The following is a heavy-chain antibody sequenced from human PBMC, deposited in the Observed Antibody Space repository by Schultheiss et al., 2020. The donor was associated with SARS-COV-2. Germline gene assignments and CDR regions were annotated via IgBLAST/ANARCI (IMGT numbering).Heavy chain of an antibody. D-gene: IGHD2-21*02. V-gene: IGHV3-11*01. CDR3: AKDIRLHGTSPGPGMDV. CDR1: GFTFSDYY. Sequence: GGSLRLSCAASGFTFSDYYMSWIRQAPGKGLEWVSYISSSGSTIYYADSVKGRFTISRDNAKNSLYLQMNSLRAEDTAVYYCAKDIRLHGTSPGPGMDVWGQGTTVTVSS. J-gene: IGHJ6*02. CDR2: ISSSGSTI.